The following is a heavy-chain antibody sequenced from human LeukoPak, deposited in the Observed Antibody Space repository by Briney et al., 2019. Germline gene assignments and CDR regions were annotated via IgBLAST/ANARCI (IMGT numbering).Heavy chain of an antibody. D-gene: IGHD3-16*02. V-gene: IGHV4-59*01. CDR3: ARGPFMITFGGVIVPHAFDI. CDR2: IYYSGST. J-gene: IGHJ3*02. Sequence: PSETLSLTCTVSGGSISSYYWSWIRQPPGKGLEWIGYIYYSGSTNYNPSLKSRVAISVDTSKNQFSLKLSSVTAADTAVYYCARGPFMITFGGVIVPHAFDIWGQGTMVTVSS. CDR1: GGSISSYY.